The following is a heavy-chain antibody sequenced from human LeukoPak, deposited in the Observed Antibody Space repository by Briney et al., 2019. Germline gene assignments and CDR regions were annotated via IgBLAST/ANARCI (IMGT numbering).Heavy chain of an antibody. CDR1: GYTFTGYY. CDR3: ARDRSRFLGLCYFDY. CDR2: INPNSGGT. D-gene: IGHD3-16*01. J-gene: IGHJ4*02. V-gene: IGHV1-2*02. Sequence: GASVKVSCKASGYTFTGYYMHWVRQAPGQGLEWMGWINPNSGGTNYVQKFQGRVTMTRDTSISTAYMELSRLRSDDTAVYYCARDRSRFLGLCYFDYWGQGTLVTVSS.